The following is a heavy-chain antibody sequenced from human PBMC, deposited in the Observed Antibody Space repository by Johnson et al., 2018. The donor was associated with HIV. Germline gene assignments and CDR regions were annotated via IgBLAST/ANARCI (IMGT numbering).Heavy chain of an antibody. J-gene: IGHJ3*02. CDR1: GFTFDDYA. CDR3: AKGSLVGPNDAFDI. V-gene: IGHV3-9*01. D-gene: IGHD3-16*02. Sequence: VQLVESGGGLVQPGRSLRLSCAASGFTFDDYAMHWVRQAPGKGLEWVSGISWNSGSIGYADSVKGRITISIDNSKNSLYLQMNSLRTHDTAFYSCAKGSLVGPNDAFDIWGQGTVVTVSS. CDR2: ISWNSGSI.